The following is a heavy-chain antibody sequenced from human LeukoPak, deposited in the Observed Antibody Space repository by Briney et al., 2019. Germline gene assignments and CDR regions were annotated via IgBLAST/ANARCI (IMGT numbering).Heavy chain of an antibody. CDR1: GGTFSSYA. Sequence: SVKVSCKASGGTFSSYAISWVRQAPGQGLEWMGRIIPIFGTANYAQKFQGRVTITTDESTSTAYMELSSLRSEDTAVYYCAMTTVTYNWFDPWGQGTLVTVSS. CDR2: IIPIFGTA. CDR3: AMTTVTYNWFDP. D-gene: IGHD4-11*01. V-gene: IGHV1-69*05. J-gene: IGHJ5*02.